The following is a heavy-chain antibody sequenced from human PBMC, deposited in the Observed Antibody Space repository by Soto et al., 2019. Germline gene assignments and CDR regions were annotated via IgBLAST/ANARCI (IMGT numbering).Heavy chain of an antibody. CDR1: GFTFSSYA. CDR3: ARAGGTTVTGLWHFDS. J-gene: IGHJ4*02. D-gene: IGHD4-17*01. Sequence: GGSLRLSCAASGFTFSSYAMNWVRQAPGKGLEWVSSVSDSGDSTYYADSVKGRFSISRDNSKKTLYLEMNSLRAEDTAVYYCARAGGTTVTGLWHFDSWGQGTLVTVSS. CDR2: VSDSGDST. V-gene: IGHV3-23*01.